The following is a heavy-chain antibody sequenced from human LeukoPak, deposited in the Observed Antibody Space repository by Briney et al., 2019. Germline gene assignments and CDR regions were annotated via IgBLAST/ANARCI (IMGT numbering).Heavy chain of an antibody. Sequence: GGSLRLSCAASGFTLSNNWMHWVRQAPGKGLVWVSRISNDASSTTYADSVKGRFTISRDNTKSTLYLQMNSLRAEDTAVYYCAVGGNPGALDYWGQGTLVTVSS. CDR3: AVGGNPGALDY. CDR1: GFTLSNNW. V-gene: IGHV3-74*01. CDR2: ISNDASST. D-gene: IGHD4-23*01. J-gene: IGHJ4*02.